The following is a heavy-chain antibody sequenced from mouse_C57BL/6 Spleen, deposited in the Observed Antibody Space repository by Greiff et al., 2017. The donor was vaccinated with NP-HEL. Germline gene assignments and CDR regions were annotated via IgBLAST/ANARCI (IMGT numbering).Heavy chain of an antibody. CDR1: GYTFTDYN. CDR2: INPNNGGT. Sequence: EVQLQQSGPELVKPGASVKMSCKASGYTFTDYNMHWVKQSHGKSLEWIGYINPNNGGTSYNQKFKGKATLTVNKSSSTAYMELRSLTSEDSAVYYCARRIGHITTVVATDFDYWGQGTTLTVSS. V-gene: IGHV1-22*01. J-gene: IGHJ2*01. CDR3: ARRIGHITTVVATDFDY. D-gene: IGHD1-1*01.